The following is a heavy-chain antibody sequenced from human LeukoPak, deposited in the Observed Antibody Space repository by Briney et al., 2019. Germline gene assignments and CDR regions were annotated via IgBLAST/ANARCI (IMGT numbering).Heavy chain of an antibody. Sequence: ASVKVSCKASGYTFTGYYMHWVRQAPGQGLEWMGWINPNSGGTNYAQKFQGRVTMTRDTSISTAYMELSRLRSDDTAVYYCARGGGYCSSTSCYNNGFDPWGQGTLVTVSS. CDR1: GYTFTGYY. CDR2: INPNSGGT. D-gene: IGHD2-2*02. CDR3: ARGGGYCSSTSCYNNGFDP. J-gene: IGHJ5*02. V-gene: IGHV1-2*02.